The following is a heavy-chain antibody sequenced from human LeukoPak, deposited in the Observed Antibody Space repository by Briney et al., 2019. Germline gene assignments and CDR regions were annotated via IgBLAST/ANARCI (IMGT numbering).Heavy chain of an antibody. J-gene: IGHJ4*02. CDR2: ISSSSSTI. V-gene: IGHV3-48*01. CDR3: AKLLKRGYSYGPYFDY. D-gene: IGHD5-18*01. Sequence: GGSLRLSCAASGFTFSSYSMNWVRQAPGKGLEWVSYISSSSSTIYYADSVKGRFTISRDNAKNSLYLQMNSLRAEDTAVYYCAKLLKRGYSYGPYFDYWGQGTLVTVSS. CDR1: GFTFSSYS.